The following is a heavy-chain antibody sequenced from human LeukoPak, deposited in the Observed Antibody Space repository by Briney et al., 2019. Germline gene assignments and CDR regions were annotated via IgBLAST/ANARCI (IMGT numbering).Heavy chain of an antibody. CDR3: AKDTGTSPRYYFDC. CDR2: ISYDGSNK. CDR1: GFTFSSYA. V-gene: IGHV3-30*04. Sequence: PGGSLRLSCAASGFTFSSYAMHWVRQAPGKGLEWVAVISYDGSNKYYADSVKGRFTISRDNAKNSLYLQMNSLRAEDTAVYYCAKDTGTSPRYYFDCWGQGTLVTVSS. D-gene: IGHD3-10*01. J-gene: IGHJ4*02.